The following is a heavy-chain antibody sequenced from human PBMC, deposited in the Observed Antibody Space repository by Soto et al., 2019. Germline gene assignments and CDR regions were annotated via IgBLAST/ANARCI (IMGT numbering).Heavy chain of an antibody. J-gene: IGHJ4*02. CDR1: GYIFIDYW. V-gene: IGHV5-51*01. D-gene: IGHD2-15*01. CDR3: ARPPLPGYSIHFNS. CDR2: VYPRDSDT. Sequence: GESLKISCKASGYIFIDYWIGWVRQMPGKGLEWMGIVYPRDSDTRYSPSFQGQVTISADRSTGTAFLQWRSLRASDTALYYCARPPLPGYSIHFNSWGQGTLVTVSS.